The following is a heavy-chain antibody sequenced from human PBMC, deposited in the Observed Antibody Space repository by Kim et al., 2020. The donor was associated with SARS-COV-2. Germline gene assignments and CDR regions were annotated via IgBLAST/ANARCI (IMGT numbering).Heavy chain of an antibody. V-gene: IGHV3-11*06. CDR2: ISSSSSYT. J-gene: IGHJ4*02. Sequence: GGSLRLSCAASGFTFSDYYMSWIRQAPGKGLEWVSYISSSSSYTNYADSVKGRFTISRDNAKNSLYLQMNSLRAEDTAVYYCARARRIAVAGTGGAMIVVVAYFDYWGQGTLVTVSS. CDR1: GFTFSDYY. D-gene: IGHD3-22*01. CDR3: ARARRIAVAGTGGAMIVVVAYFDY.